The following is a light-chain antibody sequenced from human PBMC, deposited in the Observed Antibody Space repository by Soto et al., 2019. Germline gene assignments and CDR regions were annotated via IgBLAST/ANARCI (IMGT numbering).Light chain of an antibody. V-gene: IGLV1-40*01. CDR2: GNS. Sequence: QSVLTQPPSVSGAPGQRVTISCTGSSSNIGAGYDVHWYQQLPGTAPKLLIYGNSNRPSGVPDRFSGSKSGTSASLAITGLQAEDEADYYCQSYDSSLGGRRVFGGGTKVTVL. CDR3: QSYDSSLGGRRV. J-gene: IGLJ2*01. CDR1: SSNIGAGYD.